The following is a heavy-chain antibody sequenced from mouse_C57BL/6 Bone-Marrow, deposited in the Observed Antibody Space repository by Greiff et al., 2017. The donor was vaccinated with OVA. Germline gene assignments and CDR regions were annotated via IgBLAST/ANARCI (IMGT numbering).Heavy chain of an antibody. CDR3: TDKGDDY. CDR2: IYPGNSYT. Sequence: VQLKQSGTVLARPGASVKMSCKTSGYTFTSYWLHWVPPRPGQGLEWIGAIYPGNSYTSYNQKFKGKAKLTAVTSASTDYREISRLTKEEAAVYYCTDKGDDYWGQGTTLTVSS. CDR1: GYTFTSYW. J-gene: IGHJ2*01. V-gene: IGHV1-5*01. D-gene: IGHD1-3*01.